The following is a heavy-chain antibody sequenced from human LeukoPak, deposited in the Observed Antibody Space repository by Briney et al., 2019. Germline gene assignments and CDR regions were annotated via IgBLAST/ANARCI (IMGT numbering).Heavy chain of an antibody. D-gene: IGHD5-12*01. CDR2: INHSGST. CDR1: GGSFSGYY. J-gene: IGHJ5*02. V-gene: IGHV4-34*01. Sequence: KASETLSLTCAVYGGSFSGYYWSWIRQPPGKGLEWIGEINHSGSTNYHPSLKSRVTISVDTSKNQSSLKLSSVTAADTAVYYCARGRIVATITVLYLNWFDPWGQGTLVTVSS. CDR3: ARGRIVATITVLYLNWFDP.